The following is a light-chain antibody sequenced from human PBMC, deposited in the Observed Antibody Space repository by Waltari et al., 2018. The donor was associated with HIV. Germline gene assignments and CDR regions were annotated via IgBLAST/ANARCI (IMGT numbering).Light chain of an antibody. V-gene: IGKV3-15*01. Sequence: EIVMTQSPATLSVSPGERATLSCRASQSVGSKLAWYQQKPGQAPRLLIYAASTRAIGIPARFSGSGSGTEFSLTISSLQPEDFAVYFGQQYNNWQTFGQGTKVEIK. CDR1: QSVGSK. J-gene: IGKJ1*01. CDR2: AAS. CDR3: QQYNNWQT.